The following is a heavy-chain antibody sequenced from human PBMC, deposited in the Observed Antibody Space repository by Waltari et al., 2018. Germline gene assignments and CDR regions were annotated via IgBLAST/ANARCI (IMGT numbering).Heavy chain of an antibody. Sequence: QVQLVQSGAEVKKPGSSVKVSCKASGGPFSSYAISWVRQAPGQGLEWMGGIIPILGIANYAQKFQGRVTITADKSTSTAYMELSSLRSEDTAVYYCARHDFWSGYYPDYYYYYMDVWGKGTTVTVSS. J-gene: IGHJ6*03. D-gene: IGHD3-3*01. CDR2: IIPILGIA. V-gene: IGHV1-69*10. CDR1: GGPFSSYA. CDR3: ARHDFWSGYYPDYYYYYMDV.